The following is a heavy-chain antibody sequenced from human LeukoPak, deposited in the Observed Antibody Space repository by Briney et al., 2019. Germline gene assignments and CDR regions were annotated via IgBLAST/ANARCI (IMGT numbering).Heavy chain of an antibody. Sequence: SETLSLTCTVSGGSVSSGNYYWSWIRQPPGKGLEWIGYIYHSGSTNYNPSLKSRVTMPVDTSKNQFSLRLSSVTAADTAVYYCARSGYYYYQYYFDYWGRGTLVTVSS. CDR1: GGSVSSGNYY. J-gene: IGHJ4*02. CDR3: ARSGYYYYQYYFDY. V-gene: IGHV4-61*01. D-gene: IGHD3-22*01. CDR2: IYHSGST.